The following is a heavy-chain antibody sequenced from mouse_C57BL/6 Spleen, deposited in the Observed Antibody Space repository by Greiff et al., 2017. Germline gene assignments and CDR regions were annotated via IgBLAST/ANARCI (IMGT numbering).Heavy chain of an antibody. CDR1: GYTFTSYW. CDR2: IYPGSGST. CDR3: ALYCCGYAMDY. D-gene: IGHD2-3*01. V-gene: IGHV1-55*01. J-gene: IGHJ4*01. Sequence: VQLQQPGAELVKPGASVKMSCKASGYTFTSYWITWVKQRPGQGLEWIGEIYPGSGSTNYNEKFKSKATLTVDTSSSTAYMQLSSLTSEDSAVYYCALYCCGYAMDYWGQGTSVTVSS.